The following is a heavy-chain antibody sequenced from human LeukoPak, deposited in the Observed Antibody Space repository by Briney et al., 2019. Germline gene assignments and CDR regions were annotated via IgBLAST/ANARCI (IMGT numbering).Heavy chain of an antibody. CDR1: GFTFSNYG. J-gene: IGHJ6*02. Sequence: PGGSLRLSCATSGFTFSNYGMHWVRQAPGKGLEWVALIWYDGSNKYYADSVRGRFTISRDNSKNTLYLQMNSLRAGDTAVYHCARVSAAHIYGLDVWGQGTTVTVSS. V-gene: IGHV3-33*01. CDR2: IWYDGSNK. CDR3: ARVSAAHIYGLDV.